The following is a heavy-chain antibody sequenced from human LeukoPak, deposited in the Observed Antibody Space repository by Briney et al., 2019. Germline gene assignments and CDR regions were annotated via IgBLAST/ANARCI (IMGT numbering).Heavy chain of an antibody. CDR2: IYYSGST. D-gene: IGHD1-26*01. J-gene: IGHJ4*02. CDR3: ARGTDVQWDY. V-gene: IGHV4-59*01. Sequence: SETLSLTCTVSGGSISSYYWSWIRQPPGKGLEWIGYIYYSGSTNYNPSLKSRVTISVDTSKNQFSLKLSSVTAADTAIYYCARGTDVQWDYWGQGTLVTVSS. CDR1: GGSISSYY.